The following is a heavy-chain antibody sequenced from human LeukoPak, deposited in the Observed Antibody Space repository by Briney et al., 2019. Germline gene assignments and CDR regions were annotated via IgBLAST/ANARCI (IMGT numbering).Heavy chain of an antibody. J-gene: IGHJ6*03. CDR2: IYTSGST. D-gene: IGHD6-6*01. CDR1: GGSINSYY. CDR3: ARLRLGSSSLNYYYYMDV. Sequence: SETLSLTCTVSGGSINSYYWSWIRQPPGKGLEWIGYIYTSGSTNYNPSLKSRVTISVDTSKNQFSLKLSSVTAADTAVYYCARLRLGSSSLNYYYYMDVWGKGTTVTVSS. V-gene: IGHV4-4*09.